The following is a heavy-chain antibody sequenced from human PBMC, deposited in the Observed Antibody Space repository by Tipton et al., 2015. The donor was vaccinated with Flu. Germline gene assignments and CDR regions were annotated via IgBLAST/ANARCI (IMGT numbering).Heavy chain of an antibody. CDR1: GYRFSSHW. Sequence: QSGHEVKKPGESQKISCKGSGYRFSSHWIGWVRQMPGKGLEWMGIIYVGDSETRYSPSFQGQVTISADSSISTAYLQWSSLKASDTAMYYWVRKLKCYDEGYYFDYWGQGTLVTVSS. CDR2: IYVGDSET. D-gene: IGHD3-16*01. CDR3: VRKLKCYDEGYYFDY. J-gene: IGHJ4*02. V-gene: IGHV5-51*03.